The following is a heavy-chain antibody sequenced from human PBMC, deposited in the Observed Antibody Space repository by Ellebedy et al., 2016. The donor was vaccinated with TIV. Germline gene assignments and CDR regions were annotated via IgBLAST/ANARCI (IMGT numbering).Heavy chain of an antibody. J-gene: IGHJ5*02. CDR3: ARGMTTVNP. CDR1: GDSISSYY. D-gene: IGHD4-17*01. CDR2: ITYSGST. Sequence: MPSETLSLTCTVSGDSISSYYWSWIRQPPGKGLEWIGYITYSGSTNYSPSLKSQVTISLDTSKNQVSLKLNSVTAADTALYYCARGMTTVNPWGQGTLVTVSS. V-gene: IGHV4-59*01.